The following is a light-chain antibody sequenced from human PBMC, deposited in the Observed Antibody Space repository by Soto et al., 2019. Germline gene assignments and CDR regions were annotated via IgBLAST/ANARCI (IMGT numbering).Light chain of an antibody. CDR3: QSYDSSLSGSVV. V-gene: IGLV1-40*01. J-gene: IGLJ2*01. CDR1: SSNIGANYD. Sequence: QSVLTQPPSASGTPGQRVTISCSGSSSNIGANYDVHWYQQLPGAAPKLLISGNNNRPSGVPDRFSGSNSGTSASLAITGLQAEDEADYYCQSYDSSLSGSVVFGGGTKLTVL. CDR2: GNN.